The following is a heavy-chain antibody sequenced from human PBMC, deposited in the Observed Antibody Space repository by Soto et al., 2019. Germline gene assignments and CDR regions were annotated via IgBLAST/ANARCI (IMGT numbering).Heavy chain of an antibody. D-gene: IGHD3-3*01. J-gene: IGHJ5*02. V-gene: IGHV1-3*01. CDR2: INAGNGNT. CDR3: ARDRITIFGVVHHWFDP. Sequence: ASVKVSCKASGYTFTSYAMHWVRQAPGQRLEWMGWINAGNGNTKYSQKFQGRVTITRDTSASTAYMELSSLRSEDTAVYYCARDRITIFGVVHHWFDPWGQGTLVTVSS. CDR1: GYTFTSYA.